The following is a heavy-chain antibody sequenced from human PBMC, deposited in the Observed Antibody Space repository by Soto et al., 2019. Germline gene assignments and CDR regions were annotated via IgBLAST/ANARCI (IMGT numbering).Heavy chain of an antibody. J-gene: IGHJ6*02. CDR2: ISAYNGNT. D-gene: IGHD6-6*01. CDR1: GYTFTSYG. Sequence: ASVKVSCKASGYTFTSYGISWVRQAPGQGLEWMGWISAYNGNTNYAQKLQGRVTMTTDTSTSTAYMELRSLRSDDTAVYYCARGARERSAYYHYYYGMDVWGQGTTVTVSS. V-gene: IGHV1-18*04. CDR3: ARGARERSAYYHYYYGMDV.